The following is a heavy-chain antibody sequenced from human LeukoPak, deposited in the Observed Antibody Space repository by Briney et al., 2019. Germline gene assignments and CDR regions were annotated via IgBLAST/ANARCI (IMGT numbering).Heavy chain of an antibody. J-gene: IGHJ3*02. CDR2: IYYSGST. Sequence: PSETLSLTCTVSGGSISSSSYYWSWIRQPPGKGLEWIGYIYYSGSTNYNPSLKSRVTISVDTSKNQFSLKLSSVTAADTAVYYCAREQTLVGATTYGTDAFDIWGQGTMVTVSS. D-gene: IGHD1-26*01. CDR1: GGSISSSSYY. CDR3: AREQTLVGATTYGTDAFDI. V-gene: IGHV4-61*01.